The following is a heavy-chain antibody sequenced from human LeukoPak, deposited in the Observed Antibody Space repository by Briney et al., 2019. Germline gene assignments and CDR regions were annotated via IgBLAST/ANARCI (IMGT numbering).Heavy chain of an antibody. Sequence: GSSVKVSCKASGGTFSSYAISWARQAPGQGLEWMGGIIPIFGTANYAQKFQGRVTITADESTSTAYMELSSLRYVDTAVYYCARGAVAGLDNWFDPWGQGTLVTVSS. CDR2: IIPIFGTA. CDR3: ARGAVAGLDNWFDP. D-gene: IGHD6-19*01. J-gene: IGHJ5*02. CDR1: GGTFSSYA. V-gene: IGHV1-69*13.